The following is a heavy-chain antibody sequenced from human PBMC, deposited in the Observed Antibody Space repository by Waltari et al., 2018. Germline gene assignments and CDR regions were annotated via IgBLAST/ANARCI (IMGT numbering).Heavy chain of an antibody. J-gene: IGHJ4*02. D-gene: IGHD6-19*01. Sequence: EVQLVQSGAEVKKPGATVKISCKVSGYTFTDYYMHWVQQAPGKGLEWMGLVDHEDGETIYAEKFQGRVTITADTSTDTAYMELSSPRSEDTAVYYCAHARGRAVAAAAELDYWGQGTLVTVSS. V-gene: IGHV1-69-2*01. CDR2: VDHEDGET. CDR1: GYTFTDYY. CDR3: AHARGRAVAAAAELDY.